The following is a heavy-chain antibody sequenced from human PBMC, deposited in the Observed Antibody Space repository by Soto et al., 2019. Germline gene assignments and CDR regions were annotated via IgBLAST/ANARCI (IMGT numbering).Heavy chain of an antibody. D-gene: IGHD6-19*01. J-gene: IGHJ6*02. V-gene: IGHV1-69*13. CDR1: VGTFSSYA. Sequence: ASVKVSSKASVGTFSSYAISSVRQSPGPGLEWMGGIIPIFGTANYAQKFQGRVTITADESTSTAYMELSSLRSEDTAVYYCARGGIAVAGTGEGRFYYYYGMDTWGQGTTVTV. CDR2: IIPIFGTA. CDR3: ARGGIAVAGTGEGRFYYYYGMDT.